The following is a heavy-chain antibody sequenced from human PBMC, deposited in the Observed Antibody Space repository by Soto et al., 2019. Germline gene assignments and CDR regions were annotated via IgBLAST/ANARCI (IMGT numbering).Heavy chain of an antibody. CDR2: IIPIFGTA. J-gene: IGHJ3*02. CDR3: ASGYYYDSSGSLLYDAFDI. CDR1: GGTFSSYA. Sequence: QVQLVQSGAEVKKPGSSVKVSCKASGGTFSSYAISWVRQAPGQGLEWMGGIIPIFGTANYAQKFQGRVTITADESTSTAYMELSSLRSEDTAVYYCASGYYYDSSGSLLYDAFDIWGQGTMVTVSS. D-gene: IGHD3-22*01. V-gene: IGHV1-69*12.